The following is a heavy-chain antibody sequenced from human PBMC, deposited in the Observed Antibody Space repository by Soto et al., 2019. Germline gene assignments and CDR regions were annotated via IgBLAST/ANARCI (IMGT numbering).Heavy chain of an antibody. V-gene: IGHV4-59*01. CDR3: ARDGGYNWNDYYYYGMDV. J-gene: IGHJ6*02. CDR1: GGSISSYY. Sequence: QVQLQESGPGLVKPSETLSLTCTVSGGSISSYYWSWIRQPPGKGLEWIGYIYYSGSTNYNPSLKSRVTISVDTSKNQFSLKLSSVTAADTAVYYCARDGGYNWNDYYYYGMDVWGQGTTVTVSS. CDR2: IYYSGST. D-gene: IGHD1-1*01.